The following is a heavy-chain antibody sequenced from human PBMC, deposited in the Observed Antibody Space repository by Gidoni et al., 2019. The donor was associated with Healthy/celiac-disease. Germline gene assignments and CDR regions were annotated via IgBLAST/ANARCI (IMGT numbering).Heavy chain of an antibody. Sequence: QVQLQQWGAGLLKPSETLSLTCAVYGGSFSGYYWSWIRQPPGKGLEWIGEINHSGSTNYNPSLKSRVTISVDTSKNQCSLKLSSVTAADTAVYYCARGRAVAGTPMDYWGQGTLVTVSS. CDR3: ARGRAVAGTPMDY. D-gene: IGHD6-19*01. CDR2: INHSGST. J-gene: IGHJ4*02. CDR1: GGSFSGYY. V-gene: IGHV4-34*01.